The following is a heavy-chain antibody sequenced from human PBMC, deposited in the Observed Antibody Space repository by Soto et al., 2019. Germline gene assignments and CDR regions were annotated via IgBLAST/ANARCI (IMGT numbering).Heavy chain of an antibody. CDR2: ISDDGSNK. CDR3: TKRRNVLRFSEWSSGMEV. CDR1: GFTFSNYG. J-gene: IGHJ6*02. V-gene: IGHV3-30*18. D-gene: IGHD3-3*01. Sequence: QVQLVESGGGVVQPGRSLRLSCVASGFTFSNYGMHWVRQAPGKGLEWVAFISDDGSNKYYADSMRGRFTMSRDNSKRTLYLQMSSLRVEDTAVYYCTKRRNVLRFSEWSSGMEVWGQGTTVTVSS.